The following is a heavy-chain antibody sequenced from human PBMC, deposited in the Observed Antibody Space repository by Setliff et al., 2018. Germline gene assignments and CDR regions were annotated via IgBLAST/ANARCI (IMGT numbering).Heavy chain of an antibody. D-gene: IGHD1-1*01. CDR1: GGTFSSYA. CDR2: IIPILGIA. J-gene: IGHJ2*01. Sequence: SVKVSCKASGGTFSSYAISWVRQAPGQGLEWMGGIIPILGIANYAQKFQGRVTITADESTSTAYMELSSLRSEDTAVYYCARSVSTGPTPFYWYFDLWDRGTLVTVSS. CDR3: ARSVSTGPTPFYWYFDL. V-gene: IGHV1-69*10.